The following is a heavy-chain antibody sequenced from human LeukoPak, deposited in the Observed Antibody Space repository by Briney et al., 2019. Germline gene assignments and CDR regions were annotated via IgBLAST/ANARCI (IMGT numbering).Heavy chain of an antibody. J-gene: IGHJ4*02. D-gene: IGHD1-26*01. CDR2: ISVYNGNT. CDR1: GYTFTSYG. Sequence: VASVKVSCKATGYTFTSYGISWVRQAPGQGLEWMGWISVYNGNTNYAQKLQGRVTMTTDTSTSTAYMELRSLRSDDTAVYYCARGLRSYPAALNFDYWGQGTLVTVSS. CDR3: ARGLRSYPAALNFDY. V-gene: IGHV1-18*01.